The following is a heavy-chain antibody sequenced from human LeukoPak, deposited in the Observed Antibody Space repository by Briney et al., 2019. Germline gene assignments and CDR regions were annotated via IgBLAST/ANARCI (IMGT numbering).Heavy chain of an antibody. V-gene: IGHV1-18*01. CDR3: ARGSDNDSSGYYFGH. CDR2: ISAYNGNT. J-gene: IGHJ4*02. CDR1: GYTFTSYG. D-gene: IGHD3-22*01. Sequence: ASVKVSCKASGYTFTSYGISWVRQAPGQGLEWMGWISAYNGNTNYAQKLQGRVTMTTDTSTRTAYMELRSLRSDDTAVYYCARGSDNDSSGYYFGHWGQGTLVTVSS.